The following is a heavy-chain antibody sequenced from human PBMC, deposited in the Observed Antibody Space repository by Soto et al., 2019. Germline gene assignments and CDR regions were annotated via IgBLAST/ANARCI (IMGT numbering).Heavy chain of an antibody. CDR1: GGSISRYY. CDR2: IYYSGST. J-gene: IGHJ4*02. CDR3: ARDRGGIAVAGEFDY. V-gene: IGHV4-59*01. D-gene: IGHD6-19*01. Sequence: SETLSLTCTVSGGSISRYYWSWIRQPPGKGLEWIGYIYYSGSTNYNPSLKSRVTISVDTSKNQFSLKLSSVTAADTAVYYCARDRGGIAVAGEFDYWGQGTLVTVSS.